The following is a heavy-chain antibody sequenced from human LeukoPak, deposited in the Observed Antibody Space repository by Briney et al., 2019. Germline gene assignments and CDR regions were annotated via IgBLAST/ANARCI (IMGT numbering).Heavy chain of an antibody. CDR1: EVTFSSHA. D-gene: IGHD3-16*02. CDR2: IIPIFGTA. V-gene: IGHV1-69*01. CDR3: ARLTMITFGGVIADY. J-gene: IGHJ4*02. Sequence: SVKVYCKAPEVTFSSHAISWVRQAPGQGLEWMGGIIPIFGTANYAQKSQGRVTITADESTSTAYMELSSLRSEDTAVYYCARLTMITFGGVIADYWGQGTLVTVSS.